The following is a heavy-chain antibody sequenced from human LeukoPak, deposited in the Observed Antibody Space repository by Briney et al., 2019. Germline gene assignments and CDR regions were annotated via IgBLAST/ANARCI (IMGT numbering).Heavy chain of an antibody. V-gene: IGHV1-69*05. Sequence: SVKVSCKASGGTFSSYAISWVRQAPGQGLEWMGGIIPIFGTANYAQKFQGRVTITTDESTSTAYMELSSLRSEDTAVYYCARDLGRVVRGISDYYYYMDVWGKGTTVAVSS. D-gene: IGHD3-10*01. CDR3: ARDLGRVVRGISDYYYYMDV. CDR1: GGTFSSYA. CDR2: IIPIFGTA. J-gene: IGHJ6*03.